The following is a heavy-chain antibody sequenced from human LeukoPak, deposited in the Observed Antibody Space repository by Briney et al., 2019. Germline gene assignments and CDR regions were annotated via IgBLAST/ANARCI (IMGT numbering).Heavy chain of an antibody. D-gene: IGHD4-17*01. CDR2: ISNISNSYAT. J-gene: IGHJ4*02. Sequence: GRSLKLSRAPSGFTLRGVTMHGVSAAPRKRRWWVGRISNISNSYATEYAASVKGRFTISRDDSKNAAYQQMHSQRSEDAAVYYCSSEGLNHVDYLFDCWGQGALVSVS. V-gene: IGHV3-73*01. CDR3: SSEGLNHVDYLFDC. CDR1: GFTLRGVT.